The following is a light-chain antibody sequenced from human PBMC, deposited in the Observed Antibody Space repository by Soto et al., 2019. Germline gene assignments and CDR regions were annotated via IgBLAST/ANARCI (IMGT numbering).Light chain of an antibody. Sequence: QSALTQPPSSSGSPGQSVTIACTGTSSDVGGYNYVSWYQQHPGKAPKRMIYEVSKRPSGVPDRFSGSKSGNTASLTVSGLQAEDEADYYCRSYAGSNNVVFGGGTKLTVL. V-gene: IGLV2-8*01. CDR1: SSDVGGYNY. CDR2: EVS. CDR3: RSYAGSNNVV. J-gene: IGLJ2*01.